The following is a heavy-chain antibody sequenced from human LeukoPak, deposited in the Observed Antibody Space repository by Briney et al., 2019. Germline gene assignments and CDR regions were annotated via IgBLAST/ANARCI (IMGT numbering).Heavy chain of an antibody. CDR2: IYYSGST. CDR3: ARSRLFGSGSTYYFDY. V-gene: IGHV4-39*01. Sequence: KPSETLSLTCTVSGGSISSSSYYWGWIRQPPGKGLEWIGTIYYSGSTYYNPSLKSRVTISVDTSKNQFSLKLSSVTAADTAVYYCARSRLFGSGSTYYFDYWGQRTLVTVSS. J-gene: IGHJ4*02. D-gene: IGHD3-10*01. CDR1: GGSISSSSYY.